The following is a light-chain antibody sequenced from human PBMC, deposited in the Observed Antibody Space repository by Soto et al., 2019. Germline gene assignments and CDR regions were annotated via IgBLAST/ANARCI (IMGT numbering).Light chain of an antibody. J-gene: IGKJ4*01. CDR1: QRVSSY. V-gene: IGKV3-11*01. CDR3: QQRSNWPLT. Sequence: IVLTQSPATLSLSPGERATLSCRASQRVSSYLAWYQQKPGLAPRLLIYDASNRASGIPARFSGSGSGTDITLTSSSLEPEDFAVYYCQQRSNWPLTFGGGTKVEIK. CDR2: DAS.